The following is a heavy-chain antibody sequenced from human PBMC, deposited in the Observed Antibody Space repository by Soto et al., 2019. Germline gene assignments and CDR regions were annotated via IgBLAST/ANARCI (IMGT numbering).Heavy chain of an antibody. CDR1: GFTFSVYG. CDR3: AKDGSHLAVAGTSPTSYFYGLAV. CDR2: VSYDGSIK. Sequence: QVQLVESGGGVVQPGRSLRLSCAASGFTFSVYGVHWVRQAPGKGLEWVALVSYDGSIKYYADSVKGRFTISRDNSENTLYLQMNSLRVEDTAVYYCAKDGSHLAVAGTSPTSYFYGLAVWGQGTTVTVSS. J-gene: IGHJ6*02. V-gene: IGHV3-30*18. D-gene: IGHD6-19*01.